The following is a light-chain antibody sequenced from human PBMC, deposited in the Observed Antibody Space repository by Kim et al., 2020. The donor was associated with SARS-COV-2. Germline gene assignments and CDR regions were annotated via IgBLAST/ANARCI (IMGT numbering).Light chain of an antibody. CDR2: GAS. CDR1: QSVSST. V-gene: IGKV3-15*01. Sequence: EIVMTQSPATLSVSPGERATLSYRASQSVSSTLAWYQQKPGQAPRLLIYGASTRAAGIPARFSGSGSGTEFTLSISSLQSEDSAVYYCQQYNDRPPMYTFGQGTKLEI. J-gene: IGKJ2*01. CDR3: QQYNDRPPMYT.